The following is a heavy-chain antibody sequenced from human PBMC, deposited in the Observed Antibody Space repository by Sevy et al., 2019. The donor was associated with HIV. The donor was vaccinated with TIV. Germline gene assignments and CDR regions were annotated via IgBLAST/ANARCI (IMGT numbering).Heavy chain of an antibody. D-gene: IGHD3-22*01. Sequence: GGSLRLSCAASGLTFSTYAMSWVRQAPGKGLEWVSVISGSGGDTYYADSVKGRFTISRDNSKNTLYLQMNSLRAEDTAVYYCAKDAYYYDSSGYSISQWYYGMDVWGQGTTVTVSS. CDR3: AKDAYYYDSSGYSISQWYYGMDV. CDR1: GLTFSTYA. V-gene: IGHV3-23*01. J-gene: IGHJ6*02. CDR2: ISGSGGDT.